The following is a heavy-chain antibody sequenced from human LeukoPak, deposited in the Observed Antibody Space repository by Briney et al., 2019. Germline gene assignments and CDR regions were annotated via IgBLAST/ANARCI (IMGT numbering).Heavy chain of an antibody. V-gene: IGHV3-66*01. D-gene: IGHD4-17*01. CDR2: IYSGGST. CDR1: GLTVSSNY. CDR3: ARVRDGDYYDY. Sequence: QPGGSLRLSCAASGLTVSSNYMSWVRQAPGKGLEWVSVIYSGGSTYYADSVKGRFTISRDNSKNTLYLQMNSLRADDTAVYYCARVRDGDYYDYWGQGTQVTVSS. J-gene: IGHJ4*02.